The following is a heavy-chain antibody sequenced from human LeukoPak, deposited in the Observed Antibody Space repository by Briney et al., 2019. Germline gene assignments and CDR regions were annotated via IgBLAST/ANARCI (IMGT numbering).Heavy chain of an antibody. CDR3: ATDFRWGYCSSTSCSPSGY. D-gene: IGHD2-2*01. J-gene: IGHJ4*02. CDR1: GYTLTELS. CDR2: FDPEDGET. Sequence: ASVKVSCKVSGYTLTELSMHWVRQAPGKRLEWMGGFDPEDGETIYAQKFQGRVTMTEGTSTDTAYMELSSLRSEDTAVYYCATDFRWGYCSSTSCSPSGYWGPGTLVTVSS. V-gene: IGHV1-24*01.